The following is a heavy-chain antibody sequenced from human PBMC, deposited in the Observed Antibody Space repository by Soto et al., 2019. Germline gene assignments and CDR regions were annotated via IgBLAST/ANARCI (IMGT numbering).Heavy chain of an antibody. V-gene: IGHV3-7*03. J-gene: IGHJ4*02. Sequence: GSLRLSCAASGFTFSTYWMIWVRQAPGEGLEWVANIKEDGSEKYYVDSVKGRFTISRDNAKNSLYLQMNSLRAEDTAVYYCARGYARSDYWGQGALVTVSS. D-gene: IGHD2-2*01. CDR2: IKEDGSEK. CDR1: GFTFSTYW. CDR3: ARGYARSDY.